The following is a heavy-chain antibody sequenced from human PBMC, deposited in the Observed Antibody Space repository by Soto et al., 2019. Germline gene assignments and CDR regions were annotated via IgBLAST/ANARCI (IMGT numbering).Heavy chain of an antibody. V-gene: IGHV3-7*03. Sequence: PGGSLRVSWGGSRFNISNYLMSWVRHSPGRGLEXVANIKQDGSEKDYVDSVEGRFTVSRDKAKNSLSLRMKSLRAEDTAVYSCARHGGSSRYALDVWGPGATVTVSS. J-gene: IGHJ6*02. CDR2: IKQDGSEK. CDR3: ARHGGSSRYALDV. CDR1: RFNISNYL. D-gene: IGHD1-26*01.